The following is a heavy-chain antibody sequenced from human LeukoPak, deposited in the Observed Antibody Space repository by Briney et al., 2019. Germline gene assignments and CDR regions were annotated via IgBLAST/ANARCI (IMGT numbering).Heavy chain of an antibody. Sequence: SETLSLTCTVSGGSISSYYWSWIRQPPGKGLEWIGYIYYSGSTNYNPSLKRRVTISVDTSKNQFSLKLSSVTAADTAVYYCARRSADYYYYYGMDVWGQGTTVTVSS. D-gene: IGHD6-19*01. CDR3: ARRSADYYYYYGMDV. CDR2: IYYSGST. V-gene: IGHV4-59*08. CDR1: GGSISSYY. J-gene: IGHJ6*02.